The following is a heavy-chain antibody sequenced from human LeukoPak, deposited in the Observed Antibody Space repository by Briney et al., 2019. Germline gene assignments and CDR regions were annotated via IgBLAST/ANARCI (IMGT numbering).Heavy chain of an antibody. Sequence: PGGSLRLSCAASGFTFSSYAMHWVRQAPGKGLEWVAVISYDGSNKYHADSVKGRFTISRDNSKNTLYLQMNSLRAEDTAVYYCARSPTYSSGWYFDYWGHGTLVTVSS. J-gene: IGHJ4*01. CDR2: ISYDGSNK. CDR1: GFTFSSYA. V-gene: IGHV3-30*04. D-gene: IGHD6-19*01. CDR3: ARSPTYSSGWYFDY.